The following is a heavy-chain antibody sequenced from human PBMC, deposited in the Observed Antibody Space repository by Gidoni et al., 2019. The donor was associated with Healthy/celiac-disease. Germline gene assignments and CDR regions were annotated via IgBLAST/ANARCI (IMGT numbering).Heavy chain of an antibody. D-gene: IGHD3-3*01. V-gene: IGHV3-15*07. Sequence: EVQLVESGGGLGKPGGSLRLFCAASGFTFSNAWMNWVRQAPGKGLEWVGRIKSKTDGGTTDYAAPVKGRFTISRDDSKNTLYLQMNSLKTEDTAVYYCTTDPPYYDFWSGYFIGGDYYYGMDVWGQGTTVTVSS. CDR1: GFTFSNAW. CDR2: IKSKTDGGTT. J-gene: IGHJ6*02. CDR3: TTDPPYYDFWSGYFIGGDYYYGMDV.